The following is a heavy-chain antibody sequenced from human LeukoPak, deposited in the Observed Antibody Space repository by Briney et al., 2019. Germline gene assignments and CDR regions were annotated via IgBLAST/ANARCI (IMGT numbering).Heavy chain of an antibody. D-gene: IGHD6-13*01. CDR3: AKSIGAAAARPDYDY. Sequence: GRSLRLSCAASGFTFDDYALHWVRQAPGKGLEWVSGISWNSGSIGYADSVKGRFTISRDNAKNSLYLQMNSLRAEDTALYYCAKSIGAAAARPDYDYWGQGTLVTVSS. CDR1: GFTFDDYA. J-gene: IGHJ4*02. CDR2: ISWNSGSI. V-gene: IGHV3-9*01.